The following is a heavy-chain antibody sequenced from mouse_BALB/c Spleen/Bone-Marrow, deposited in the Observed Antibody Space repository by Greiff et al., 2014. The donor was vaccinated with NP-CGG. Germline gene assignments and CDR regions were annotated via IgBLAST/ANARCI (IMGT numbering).Heavy chain of an antibody. Sequence: VQLVESGPGLVAPSQTLSITCTVPGFSLTSYGVHWVRQSPGKSLEWLGVIWAGGSTNYNSALMSRLSISKDNSKSQVFLKMNSLQTDDTAMYYCARYYYGFLDYWGQGTTLTVSS. CDR2: IWAGGST. V-gene: IGHV2-9*02. CDR1: GFSLTSYG. D-gene: IGHD1-2*01. J-gene: IGHJ2*01. CDR3: ARYYYGFLDY.